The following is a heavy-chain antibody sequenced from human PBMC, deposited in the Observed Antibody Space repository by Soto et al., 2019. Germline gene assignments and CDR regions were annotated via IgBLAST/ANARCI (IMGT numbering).Heavy chain of an antibody. CDR3: ARVVGNDYVVDV. D-gene: IGHD3-16*01. Sequence: ASVKVSCKASGYTFTSYGISWVRQAPGQGLEWMGWISAYNGNTNYAQKLQGRVTMTTDTSTSTAYMELSSLRSEDTAVYYCARVVGNDYVVDVWGQGTTVTVSS. J-gene: IGHJ6*02. V-gene: IGHV1-18*01. CDR1: GYTFTSYG. CDR2: ISAYNGNT.